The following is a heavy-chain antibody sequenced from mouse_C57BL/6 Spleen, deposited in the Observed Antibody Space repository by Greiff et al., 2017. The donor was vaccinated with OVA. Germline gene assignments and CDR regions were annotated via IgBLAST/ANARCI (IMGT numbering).Heavy chain of an antibody. V-gene: IGHV1-76*01. J-gene: IGHJ3*01. CDR2: IYPGSGNT. CDR1: GYTFTDYY. CDR3: ARDYYGSSGFAY. Sequence: VQLQQSGAELVRPGASVKLSCKASGYTFTDYYINWVKQRPGQGLEWIARIYPGSGNTYYNEKFKGKATLTAEKSSSTAYMQLSSLTSEDSAVYFCARDYYGSSGFAYWGQGTLVTVSA. D-gene: IGHD1-1*01.